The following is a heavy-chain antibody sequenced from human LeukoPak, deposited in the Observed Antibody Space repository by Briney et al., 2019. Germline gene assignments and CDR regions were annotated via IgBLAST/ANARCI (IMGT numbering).Heavy chain of an antibody. CDR1: GFTSTSYD. J-gene: IGHJ5*02. V-gene: IGHV1-8*01. CDR2: MNPNNGNT. D-gene: IGHD2-2*02. CDR3: VRDGEGAAISVNYWFDP. Sequence: ASVKVSCKASGFTSTSYDINWVRQASGQGLEWMGWMNPNNGNTGYAQKFQGRVTMTRDTSINTAYMELRGLRSEDTAVYYCVRDGEGAAISVNYWFDPWGQGTLVTVS.